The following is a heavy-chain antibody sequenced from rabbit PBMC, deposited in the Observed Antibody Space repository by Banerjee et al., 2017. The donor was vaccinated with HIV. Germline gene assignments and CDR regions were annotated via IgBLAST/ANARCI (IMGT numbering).Heavy chain of an antibody. Sequence: QEQLEESGGDLVKPEGSLTLTCTASGFSFSSSYYMCWVRQAPGKGLEWIGCIYTGSVSTYYASWAKGRFTISKTSSTTVTLQMTSLTAADTATYFCAREYPDSGYIKLWGPGTLVTVS. V-gene: IGHV1S45*01. D-gene: IGHD7-1*01. CDR3: AREYPDSGYIKL. CDR2: IYTGSVST. J-gene: IGHJ4*01. CDR1: GFSFSSSYY.